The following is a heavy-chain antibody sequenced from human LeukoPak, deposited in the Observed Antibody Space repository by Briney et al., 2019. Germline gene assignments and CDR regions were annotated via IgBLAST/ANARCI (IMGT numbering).Heavy chain of an antibody. CDR1: GFTSSNYG. CDR3: ATGDGSGTNYFYYYGMDV. CDR2: ISGSGDST. D-gene: IGHD3-10*01. Sequence: GGSLRLSCAVSGFTSSNYGMSWVRQAPGRGLEWVSVISGSGDSTYYADSVKGRFTISRDNSKNTLYVQMSSLRAEDTATYYCATGDGSGTNYFYYYGMDVWGQGTRVTVSS. J-gene: IGHJ6*02. V-gene: IGHV3-23*01.